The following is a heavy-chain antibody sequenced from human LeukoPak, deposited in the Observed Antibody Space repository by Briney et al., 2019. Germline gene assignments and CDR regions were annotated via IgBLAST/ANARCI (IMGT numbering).Heavy chain of an antibody. CDR1: GFTVSSNE. J-gene: IGHJ5*02. D-gene: IGHD3-16*01. CDR3: ARLEEDLTLGVAGYWFVP. Sequence: GGSLRLSCAASGFTVSSNEMSWVRQAPGKGLEWVSSISGGSTYYADSRKGRFTISRDNSKNTLHLQMNSLRAEDTAVYYCARLEEDLTLGVAGYWFVPWGQGTLVTVS. CDR2: ISGGST. V-gene: IGHV3-38-3*01.